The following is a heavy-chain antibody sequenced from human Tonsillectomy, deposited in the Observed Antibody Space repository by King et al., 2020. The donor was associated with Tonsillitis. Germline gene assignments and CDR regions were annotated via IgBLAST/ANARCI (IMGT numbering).Heavy chain of an antibody. CDR1: GVSLSNARRG. CDR2: IISTDEK. D-gene: IGHD1-20*01. CDR3: ARTTRYNWNYDGMDV. V-gene: IGHV2-26*01. J-gene: IGHJ6*02. Sequence: TLKESGPVLVKPTETLTLTCTVSGVSLSNARRGVSWIRQPPGKALEWLAHIISTDEKSYRKSLNSRLTMSRDTSKSQVVLTLTNMEPVDTATSYCARTTRYNWNYDGMDVWGQGTTVTASS.